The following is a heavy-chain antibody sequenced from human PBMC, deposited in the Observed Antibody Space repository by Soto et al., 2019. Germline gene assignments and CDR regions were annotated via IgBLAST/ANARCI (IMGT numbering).Heavy chain of an antibody. Sequence: SETLSLTCTVSGGSISSSSYYWGWIRQPPGKGLEWIGSIYYSGSTYYNPSLKSRVTISVDTSKNQFSLKLSSVTVADKAVYYCARHHLGELFPFDYWGQGTLVTVSS. CDR1: GGSISSSSYY. V-gene: IGHV4-39*01. CDR2: IYYSGST. CDR3: ARHHLGELFPFDY. D-gene: IGHD3-16*01. J-gene: IGHJ4*02.